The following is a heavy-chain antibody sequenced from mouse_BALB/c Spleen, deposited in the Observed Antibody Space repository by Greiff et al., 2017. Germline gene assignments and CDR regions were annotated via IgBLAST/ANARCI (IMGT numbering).Heavy chain of an antibody. V-gene: IGHV4-1*02. CDR2: INPDSSTI. D-gene: IGHD2-4*01. J-gene: IGHJ3*01. CDR3: ARPMITTTTPWFAY. Sequence: EVKLVESGGGLVQPGGSLKLSCAASGFDFSRYWMSWVRQAPGKGLEWIGEINPDSSTINYTPSLKDKFIISRDNAKNTLYLQMSKVRSEDTALYYCARPMITTTTPWFAYWGQGTLVTVSA. CDR1: GFDFSRYW.